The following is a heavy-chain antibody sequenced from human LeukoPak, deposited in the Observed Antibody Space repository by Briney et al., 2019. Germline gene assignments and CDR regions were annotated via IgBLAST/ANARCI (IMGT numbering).Heavy chain of an antibody. CDR1: GGSISTSNYY. CDR3: ARDYRGSESPSIY. CDR2: IFYSGST. Sequence: PSETLSLTCTVSGGSISTSNYYWGWIRQPPGKGLEWIGNIFYSGSTYYRPSLKSRVTISLDTSRNQFSLKLSAVTAADTAVYYCARDYRGSESPSIYWGQGTLVTVSS. D-gene: IGHD3-10*01. V-gene: IGHV4-39*07. J-gene: IGHJ4*02.